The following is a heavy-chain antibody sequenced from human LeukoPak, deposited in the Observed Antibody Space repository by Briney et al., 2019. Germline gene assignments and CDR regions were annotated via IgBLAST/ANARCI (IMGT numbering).Heavy chain of an antibody. CDR1: GYTFTSYF. Sequence: AASVKVSCKASGYTFTSYFLHWVRQAPGQGLEWMGIINPSGGSTSCPQKFQGRVTMTRDTSTSTVYMELSSLRSEDTAVYYCARGGGDLALDYWGQGTLVTVSS. V-gene: IGHV1-46*01. D-gene: IGHD4-17*01. J-gene: IGHJ4*02. CDR3: ARGGGDLALDY. CDR2: INPSGGST.